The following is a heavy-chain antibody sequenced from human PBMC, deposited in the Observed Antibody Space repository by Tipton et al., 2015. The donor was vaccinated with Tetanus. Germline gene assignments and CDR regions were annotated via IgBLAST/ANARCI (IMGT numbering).Heavy chain of an antibody. Sequence: SLRLSCAASGFSIRDFGMNWVRQAPGKGLEWVSSISGSGSYISYADSVKGRFTISRDNAKNSLYLQMSSLRVEDMAVYYCARDASRYTYGSNYFDYWGQGTLVTVSS. CDR1: GFSIRDFG. CDR2: ISGSGSYI. V-gene: IGHV3-21*01. J-gene: IGHJ4*02. CDR3: ARDASRYTYGSNYFDY. D-gene: IGHD5-18*01.